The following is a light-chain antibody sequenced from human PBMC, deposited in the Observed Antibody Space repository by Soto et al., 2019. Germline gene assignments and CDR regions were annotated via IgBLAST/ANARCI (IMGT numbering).Light chain of an antibody. CDR3: SSYTTSSTLV. CDR1: SSDVGAYNS. Sequence: QSALTQPASVSGSPGQSITISCTGTSSDVGAYNSVSWYQQHPGKAPKLMIYDVNTRPSGVSNRFSGSKSGYTASLTISGLQPEDEADYYCSSYTTSSTLVFATGTKLTVL. CDR2: DVN. V-gene: IGLV2-14*01. J-gene: IGLJ1*01.